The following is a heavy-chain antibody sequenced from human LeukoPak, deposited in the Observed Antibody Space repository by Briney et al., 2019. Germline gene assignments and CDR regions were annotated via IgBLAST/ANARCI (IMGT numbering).Heavy chain of an antibody. CDR2: ISGSGGGT. J-gene: IGHJ4*02. Sequence: GGELRLYCEVSGITLGDCGMSWVRQAPSKGKEWVAGISGSGGGTNYAESVKGRFTISRDNSKNTLYLQMNSLRAEDTAVYFCAKRGVVIRVILVGFHKEAYYFDSWGQGALVSVSS. CDR1: GITLGDCG. D-gene: IGHD3-22*01. V-gene: IGHV3-23*01. CDR3: AKRGVVIRVILVGFHKEAYYFDS.